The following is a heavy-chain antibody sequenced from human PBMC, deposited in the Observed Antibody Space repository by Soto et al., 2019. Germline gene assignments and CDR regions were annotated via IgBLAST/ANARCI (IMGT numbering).Heavy chain of an antibody. CDR1: GGSFSGYY. J-gene: IGHJ5*02. Sequence: SETLSLTCAVYGGSFSGYYWSWIRQPPGKGLEWIGEINHSGSTNYNPSLKSRVTISVDTSKNQFSLKLSSVTAADTAVYYCARGYGNYCSGGSCYNWFDPWGQGTLVTVSS. CDR2: INHSGST. CDR3: ARGYGNYCSGGSCYNWFDP. V-gene: IGHV4-34*01. D-gene: IGHD2-15*01.